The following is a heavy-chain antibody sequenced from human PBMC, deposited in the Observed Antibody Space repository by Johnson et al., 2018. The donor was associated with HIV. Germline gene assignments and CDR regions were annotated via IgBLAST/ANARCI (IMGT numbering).Heavy chain of an antibody. J-gene: IGHJ3*01. CDR2: IRYDGSNK. V-gene: IGHV3-30*02. CDR1: GFTFSSYG. D-gene: IGHD6-19*01. Sequence: QVQLVESGGGVVQPGRSLRLSCAASGFTFSSYGMHWVRQAPGKGLEWVAVIRYDGSNKYYADSVKGRFTMSRDNSKSTLNLQMNSLRAEDTAIYYCAKDDNLGVWYSDAFDVWGQGTVVTVSS. CDR3: AKDDNLGVWYSDAFDV.